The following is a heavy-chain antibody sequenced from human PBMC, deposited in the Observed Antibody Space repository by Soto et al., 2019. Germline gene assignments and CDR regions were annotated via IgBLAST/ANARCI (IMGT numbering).Heavy chain of an antibody. J-gene: IGHJ4*02. V-gene: IGHV4-59*01. CDR3: ARGVGSNPPGY. CDR2: IYASGSP. D-gene: IGHD1-26*01. Sequence: SETLSLTCTISGGSISVYYWSWVRQPPGHELEWIGYIYASGSPYYNPSLRSRVTISADTSKNQISLKLTSPTAADTAVYYCARGVGSNPPGYWGRGTLVTVSS. CDR1: GGSISVYY.